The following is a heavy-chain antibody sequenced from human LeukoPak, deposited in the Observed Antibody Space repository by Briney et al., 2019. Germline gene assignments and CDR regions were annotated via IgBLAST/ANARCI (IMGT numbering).Heavy chain of an antibody. CDR3: ARGRSGSYFYLGVVKNWFDS. CDR1: GYTFTSYY. CDR2: INPSGGST. D-gene: IGHD6-13*01. Sequence: ASVKVSCKASGYTFTSYYIHWVRQAPGEGLEWMGIINPSGGSTSYAQKFQGRVTLSRDTSTNTAYLEVNSLHSDDTATYFCARGRSGSYFYLGVVKNWFDSWGQGTLVTVSS. J-gene: IGHJ5*01. V-gene: IGHV1-46*01.